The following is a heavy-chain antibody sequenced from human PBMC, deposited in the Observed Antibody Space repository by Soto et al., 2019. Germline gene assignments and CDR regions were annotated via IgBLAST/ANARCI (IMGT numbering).Heavy chain of an antibody. J-gene: IGHJ4*02. CDR2: IYWDDDK. D-gene: IGHD3-3*01. Sequence: ESGPTVVRPTETLTLTCRFSGFSLTTSGVGVGWIRQSPGKAPEWLALIYWDDDKRYSASLKSRLTITKDTSKNQVVLTVSDLDPTDRATYYCAHRVLRTVFGLVTTTAIYFDFWGQGTPVAVSS. V-gene: IGHV2-5*02. CDR3: AHRVLRTVFGLVTTTAIYFDF. CDR1: GFSLTTSGVG.